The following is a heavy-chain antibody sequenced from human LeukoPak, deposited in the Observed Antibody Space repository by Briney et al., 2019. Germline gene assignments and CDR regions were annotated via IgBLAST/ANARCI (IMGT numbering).Heavy chain of an antibody. Sequence: GGSLRLSCAASGFTFSSYAMSWVRQAPGKGLEWVSAISGSGGSTYYADSVKGRFTISRDNSKNTLYLQMNSLRAEDTAVYYCAKTKGYYDSSGYSDYWGQGTLVTVSS. J-gene: IGHJ4*02. D-gene: IGHD3-22*01. CDR3: AKTKGYYDSSGYSDY. CDR1: GFTFSSYA. CDR2: ISGSGGST. V-gene: IGHV3-23*01.